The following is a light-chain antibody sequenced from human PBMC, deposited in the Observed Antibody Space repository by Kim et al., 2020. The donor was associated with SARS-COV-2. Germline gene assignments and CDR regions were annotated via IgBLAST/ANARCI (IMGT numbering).Light chain of an antibody. CDR2: GAS. CDR3: QQYGSSRT. J-gene: IGKJ1*01. V-gene: IGKV3-20*01. CDR1: QSVSSSY. Sequence: LSPGERATSSCRSSQSVSSSYLAWYQQKPGQAPRLLIYGASSRATGIPDRFSGSGSGTDFTLTISRLEPEDFAVYYCQQYGSSRTFGQGTKVDIK.